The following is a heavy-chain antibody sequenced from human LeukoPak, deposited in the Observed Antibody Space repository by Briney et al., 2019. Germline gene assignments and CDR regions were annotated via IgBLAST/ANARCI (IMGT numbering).Heavy chain of an antibody. V-gene: IGHV3-23*01. CDR1: GFTSSSYA. CDR3: AKGYYDMDY. Sequence: GGSLRLSCAASGFTSSSYAMSWVRQAPGKGLEWVSGISRSGGSTYYADSVKGRFTISRDNSKNTLYLQMNSLRAEDTAVYYCAKGYYDMDYWGQGTLVTVSS. D-gene: IGHD3-22*01. CDR2: ISRSGGST. J-gene: IGHJ4*02.